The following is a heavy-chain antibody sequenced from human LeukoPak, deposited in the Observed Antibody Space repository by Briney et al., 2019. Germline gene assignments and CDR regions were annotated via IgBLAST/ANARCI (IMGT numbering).Heavy chain of an antibody. CDR3: ARWQQLVLYYYYGMDV. J-gene: IGHJ6*02. V-gene: IGHV3-33*01. D-gene: IGHD6-13*01. CDR1: GFTFSSYG. CDR2: IWYDGSNK. Sequence: GGSLRLSCAASGFTFSSYGMHWVRQAPGEGLEWVAVIWYDGSNKYYADSVEGRFTISRDNSKNTLYLQMNSLRAEDTAVYYCARWQQLVLYYYYGMDVWGQGTTVTVSS.